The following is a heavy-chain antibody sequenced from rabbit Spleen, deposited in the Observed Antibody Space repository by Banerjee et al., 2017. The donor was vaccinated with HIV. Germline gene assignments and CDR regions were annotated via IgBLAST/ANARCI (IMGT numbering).Heavy chain of an antibody. Sequence: QSLEESGGDLVKPGASLTLTCTASGFSFSSGYDMCWVRQAPGKGLEWIACIYAGSSGSTYYASWAKGRFTISKTSSTTVTLQMTTLTAADTATYFCAREDVGGSVSLWGPGTLVTVS. D-gene: IGHD1-1*01. CDR1: GFSFSSGYD. J-gene: IGHJ4*01. CDR2: IYAGSSGST. CDR3: AREDVGGSVSL. V-gene: IGHV1S40*01.